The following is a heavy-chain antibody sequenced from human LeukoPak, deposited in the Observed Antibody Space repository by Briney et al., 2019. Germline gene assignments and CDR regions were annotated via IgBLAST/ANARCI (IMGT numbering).Heavy chain of an antibody. CDR3: ARDLTYYYDSSGYYYDY. Sequence: SVKVSCKASGGTSSSYAISWVRQAPGQGLEWMGRIIPILGIANYAQKFQGRVTITADKSTSTAYMELSSLRSEDTAVYYCARDLTYYYDSSGYYYDYWGQGTLVTVSS. D-gene: IGHD3-22*01. CDR2: IIPILGIA. CDR1: GGTSSSYA. J-gene: IGHJ4*02. V-gene: IGHV1-69*04.